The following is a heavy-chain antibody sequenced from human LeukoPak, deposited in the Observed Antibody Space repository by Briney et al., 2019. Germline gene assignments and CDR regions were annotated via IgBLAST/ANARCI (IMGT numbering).Heavy chain of an antibody. Sequence: PSETLSLTCAVYGGSFSGYYWSWIRQPPGKGLEWIGEINHSGSTNYNPSLKSRVTISVDTSKNQFSLKLSSVTAADTAVYYCARGFNSIKRAYYYCGMDVWGQGTTVTVSS. CDR1: GGSFSGYY. V-gene: IGHV4-34*01. CDR3: ARGFNSIKRAYYYCGMDV. D-gene: IGHD2/OR15-2a*01. CDR2: INHSGST. J-gene: IGHJ6*02.